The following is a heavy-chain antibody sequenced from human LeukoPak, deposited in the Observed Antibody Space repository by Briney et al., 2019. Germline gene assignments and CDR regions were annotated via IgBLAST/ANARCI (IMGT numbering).Heavy chain of an antibody. CDR1: GFTFTNAW. Sequence: GGSLRLSCAASGFTFTNAWMNWVRQAPGKGLEWVGRIKSKIDGGATDYAAPVKGRFSISRDDSKDTLYLQLTSLKTEDTGVYYCSASPDDHLWRNFPDYWGQGTLLTVSS. J-gene: IGHJ4*02. V-gene: IGHV3-15*07. CDR2: IKSKIDGGAT. D-gene: IGHD3-16*01. CDR3: SASPDDHLWRNFPDY.